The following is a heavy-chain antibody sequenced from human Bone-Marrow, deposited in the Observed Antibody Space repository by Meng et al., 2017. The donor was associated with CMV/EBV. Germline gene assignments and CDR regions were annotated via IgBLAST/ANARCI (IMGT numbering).Heavy chain of an antibody. J-gene: IGHJ4*02. V-gene: IGHV6-1*01. CDR3: AKSSIAAAGMGSDY. CDR2: TYFKSIWYT. CDR1: GDSVSRNGAA. Sequence: SETLSLTCVISGDSVSRNGAAWNWIRQSPSRGLEWLGRTYFKSIWYTDYAVSVRSRIAINADTAGNQFSLQLRFVTPDDTAVYYCAKSSIAAAGMGSDYWGQGTLVTVSS. D-gene: IGHD6-13*01.